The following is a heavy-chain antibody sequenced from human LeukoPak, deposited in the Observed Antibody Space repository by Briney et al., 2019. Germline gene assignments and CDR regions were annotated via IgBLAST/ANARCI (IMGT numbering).Heavy chain of an antibody. CDR2: IYPGDSDT. CDR1: GYSFTSYW. Sequence: GESLNISCKASGYSFTSYWIGWVRQMPGKGLEWMGIIYPGDSDTRYSPSFQGQVTISADKSISTAYLPWSSLKASDTAMYYCARSDPCGSFDYWGQGTLVTVSS. J-gene: IGHJ4*02. V-gene: IGHV5-51*01. CDR3: ARSDPCGSFDY.